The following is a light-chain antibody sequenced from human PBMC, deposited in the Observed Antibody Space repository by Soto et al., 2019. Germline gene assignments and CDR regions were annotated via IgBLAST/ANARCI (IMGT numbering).Light chain of an antibody. V-gene: IGKV3-20*01. Sequence: EIVLTQSPGTLYLSPGERATLSCRASQSVSCSYLAWYQQKPGQAPRLLIYGASSRATGIPDRFSGSGSGTDFTLTISRLAPEEFAAYYCHQYASAPYTVVQGTKLEIK. J-gene: IGKJ2*01. CDR2: GAS. CDR1: QSVSCSY. CDR3: HQYASAPYT.